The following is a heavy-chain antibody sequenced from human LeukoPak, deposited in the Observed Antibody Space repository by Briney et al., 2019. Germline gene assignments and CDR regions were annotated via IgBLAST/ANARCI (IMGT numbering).Heavy chain of an antibody. CDR3: ARYSSSSGGPSYYLDY. D-gene: IGHD6-6*01. J-gene: IGHJ4*01. Sequence: PGGSLRLSCTASRFTLRNYWMHWVRQVPGKRLVWVSRISGDGSVTNYADSVQGRFTISRDNAKSVVYLQINSLRSEDTAVYYCARYSSSSGGPSYYLDYWGHGSLVTVSS. CDR2: ISGDGSVT. V-gene: IGHV3-74*01. CDR1: RFTLRNYW.